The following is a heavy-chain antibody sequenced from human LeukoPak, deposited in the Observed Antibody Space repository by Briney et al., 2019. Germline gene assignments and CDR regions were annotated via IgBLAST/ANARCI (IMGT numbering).Heavy chain of an antibody. Sequence: SETLSLTCTVSGGSISSSHNYWNWIRQHPGKGLEWIGYILDSGSTYYNPSLRSRVIISSATSKDQFYLNLSSVTAADTAVYYCAGGSDSSKTGSWGQGTLVTVSS. J-gene: IGHJ5*02. V-gene: IGHV4-31*03. CDR1: GGSISSSHNY. D-gene: IGHD3-22*01. CDR3: AGGSDSSKTGS. CDR2: ILDSGST.